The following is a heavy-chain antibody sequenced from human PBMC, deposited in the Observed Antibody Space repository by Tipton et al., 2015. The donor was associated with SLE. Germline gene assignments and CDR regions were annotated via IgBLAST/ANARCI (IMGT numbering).Heavy chain of an antibody. J-gene: IGHJ4*02. CDR2: IYYTGST. V-gene: IGHV4-59*01. CDR1: GGSISSYY. Sequence: TLSLTCTVSGGSISSYYWSWIRQPPGKGLEWIGNIYYTGSTNYNPSLESRVTMSVDTSKNQFSLRLSSVTAADKAVYYCAREIGSSAWRTFGELDYWGQGTLVTVSS. D-gene: IGHD3-16*01. CDR3: AREIGSSAWRTFGELDY.